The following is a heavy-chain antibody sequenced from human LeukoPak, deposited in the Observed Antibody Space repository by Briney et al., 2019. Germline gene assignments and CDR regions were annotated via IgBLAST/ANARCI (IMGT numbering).Heavy chain of an antibody. CDR3: ATDFYDST. Sequence: GGSLRLSCATSGFTFSNAWMNWVRQAPGKGLEWVGRIRSNSDGGTIGYAAPVKGRFTLSRDDSKTTLHLQMNSLQTEDTAVYYCATDFYDSTWGQGTLVTVSS. D-gene: IGHD3-22*01. J-gene: IGHJ5*02. V-gene: IGHV3-15*07. CDR1: GFTFSNAW. CDR2: IRSNSDGGTI.